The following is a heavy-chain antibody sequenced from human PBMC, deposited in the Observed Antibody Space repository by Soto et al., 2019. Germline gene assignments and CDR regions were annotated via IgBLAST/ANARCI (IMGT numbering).Heavy chain of an antibody. V-gene: IGHV3-11*01. Sequence: QVHLVESGGGLVKPGGSLRLSCAASGFSISDFYMSWVRQIPGEGLEWISYISGRSDVIHYVDSVKGRFTVSRDNARNSVFLQMDSLRAEDSGIYFCARERAPDIRFDSWGQGTLVTVSS. J-gene: IGHJ5*01. CDR1: GFSISDFY. CDR3: ARERAPDIRFDS. D-gene: IGHD5-12*01. CDR2: ISGRSDVI.